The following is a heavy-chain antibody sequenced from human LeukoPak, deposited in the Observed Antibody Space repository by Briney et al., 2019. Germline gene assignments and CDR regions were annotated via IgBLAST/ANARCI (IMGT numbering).Heavy chain of an antibody. CDR3: ARDISRSPRDY. CDR1: GFTFSSYG. J-gene: IGHJ4*02. CDR2: IWYDGSNK. D-gene: IGHD3-9*01. V-gene: IGHV3-33*01. Sequence: PGRSLRLSCAASGFTFSSYGMHWVRQAPGKGLEWVAVIWYDGSNKYYADSVKGRFTISRDNSKNTLYLQMNSLGVDDTAIYYCARDISRSPRDYWGQGTLVTVSS.